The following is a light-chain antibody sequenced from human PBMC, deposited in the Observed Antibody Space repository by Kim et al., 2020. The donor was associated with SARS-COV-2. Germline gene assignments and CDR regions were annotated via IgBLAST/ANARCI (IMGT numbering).Light chain of an antibody. J-gene: IGKJ5*01. V-gene: IGKV1-5*03. CDR1: ESIYSN. Sequence: AHVEERVTITCRASESIYSNLAWYQQKPGKVPKILIYKASTLESGVPSRFSGSEYGTEFTLTISSLQPDDFATYYCQQFYTYTITFGQGTRLEIK. CDR2: KAS. CDR3: QQFYTYTIT.